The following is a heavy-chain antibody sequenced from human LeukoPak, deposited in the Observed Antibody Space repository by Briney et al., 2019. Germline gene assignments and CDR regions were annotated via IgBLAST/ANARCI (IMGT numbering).Heavy chain of an antibody. V-gene: IGHV3-15*01. D-gene: IGHD2-2*01. Sequence: GSLRLSCAASGFTFSNAWMSWVRQAPGKVLEWVGRIKSKTDGGTTDYAAPVKGRFTISRDDSKNTLYLRMNSLKTEDTAVYYCTTDQILDCSSTSCYLADYWGQGTLVTVSS. CDR3: TTDQILDCSSTSCYLADY. J-gene: IGHJ4*02. CDR1: GFTFSNAW. CDR2: IKSKTDGGTT.